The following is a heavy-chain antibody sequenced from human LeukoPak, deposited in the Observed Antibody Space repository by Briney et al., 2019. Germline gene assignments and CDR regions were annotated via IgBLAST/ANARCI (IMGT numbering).Heavy chain of an antibody. V-gene: IGHV4-59*01. Sequence: SETLSLTCTVSGGSISSYYWSWIRQPPGKGLEWIGYIYYSGSTNYNPSLKSRVTISVDTSKNQFSLRLSSVTAADTAVYYCAIVSSSSSEYFDYRGQGTLVTVSS. J-gene: IGHJ4*02. D-gene: IGHD6-6*01. CDR1: GGSISSYY. CDR2: IYYSGST. CDR3: AIVSSSSSEYFDY.